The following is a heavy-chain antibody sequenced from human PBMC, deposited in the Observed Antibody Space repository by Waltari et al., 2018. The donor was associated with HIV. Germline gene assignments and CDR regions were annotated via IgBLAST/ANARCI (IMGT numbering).Heavy chain of an antibody. J-gene: IGHJ4*02. CDR3: GGGPNYFDY. CDR1: GFTYRSFG. V-gene: IGHV3-33*01. CDR2: IWYDGSTK. Sequence: QVQLVESGGGVVQPGRSLRLSCVASGFTYRSFGMHWVRPFPCKGWEWVAVIWYDGSTKYYADSVRGRFTISRDNSNNTLYLQMSSLRADDTAVYYCGGGPNYFDYWGQGTLVTVSS. D-gene: IGHD3-16*01.